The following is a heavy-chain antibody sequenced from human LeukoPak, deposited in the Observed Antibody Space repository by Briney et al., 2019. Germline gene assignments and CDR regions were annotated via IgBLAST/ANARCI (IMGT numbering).Heavy chain of an antibody. D-gene: IGHD4-11*01. CDR1: GGSISSYY. CDR2: IYYSGST. CDR3: AVTTGSEDYYYYMDV. Sequence: SETLSLTCTVSGGSISSYYWSWIRQPPGKGLEWIGYIYYSGSTNYNPSLKSRVTISVDTSKNQFSLKLGSVTAADTAVYYCAVTTGSEDYYYYMDVWGKGTTVTVSS. V-gene: IGHV4-59*01. J-gene: IGHJ6*03.